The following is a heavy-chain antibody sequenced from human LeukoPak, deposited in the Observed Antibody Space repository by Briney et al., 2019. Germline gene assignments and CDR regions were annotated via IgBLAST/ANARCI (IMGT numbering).Heavy chain of an antibody. Sequence: GESLKISCKGSGYSFTSNWISWVRQMPGKGLEWMGRIDPSDSYTNYSPSFQRHVTISAGKSISTAYLQWSSLKASDTAMYYCARQPEGTWFDPWGQGTLVTVSS. CDR1: GYSFTSNW. V-gene: IGHV5-10-1*01. CDR2: IDPSDSYT. J-gene: IGHJ5*02. CDR3: ARQPEGTWFDP. D-gene: IGHD1-1*01.